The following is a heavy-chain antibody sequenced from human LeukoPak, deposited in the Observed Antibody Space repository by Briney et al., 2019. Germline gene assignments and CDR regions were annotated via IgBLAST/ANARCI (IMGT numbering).Heavy chain of an antibody. D-gene: IGHD5-18*01. CDR3: ASYVDTAMAAGVAFDI. CDR1: GFTFSAYW. Sequence: GGSLRLSCAASGFTFSAYWMHWVRQAPGKGLVWVSRINSDGSTTNYADSVKGRFTISRDNAKNTLYLQMNSLRAEDTAVYYCASYVDTAMAAGVAFDIWGQGTMVTVSS. J-gene: IGHJ3*02. V-gene: IGHV3-74*01. CDR2: INSDGSTT.